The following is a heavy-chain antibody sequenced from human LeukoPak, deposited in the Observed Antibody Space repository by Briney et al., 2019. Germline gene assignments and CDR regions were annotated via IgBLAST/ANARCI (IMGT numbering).Heavy chain of an antibody. V-gene: IGHV3-48*03. D-gene: IGHD3-3*01. Sequence: GGSLRLSCAASGFTFSSHEMNWVRQAPGKGLEWVSYISSSGSTIYYADPVKGRFTISRDNAKNSLYLQMNSLRAEDTAVYYCATLYYDFWSGWFDPWGQGTLVTVSS. CDR3: ATLYYDFWSGWFDP. CDR2: ISSSGSTI. CDR1: GFTFSSHE. J-gene: IGHJ5*02.